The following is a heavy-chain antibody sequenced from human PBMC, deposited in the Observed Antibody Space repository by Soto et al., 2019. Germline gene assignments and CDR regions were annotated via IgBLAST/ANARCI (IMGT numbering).Heavy chain of an antibody. D-gene: IGHD3-10*01. Sequence: SETLSLTCTVSGGCVSSGSYYWSWIRQPPGKGLECIGYIYYSGSTNYNPSLKSRVTISVDTSKNQFSLKLSSVTAADTAVYYCARLYGSGKYYYYYGMDVWGQGTTVTVSS. CDR3: ARLYGSGKYYYYYGMDV. CDR2: IYYSGST. CDR1: GGCVSSGSYY. J-gene: IGHJ6*02. V-gene: IGHV4-61*01.